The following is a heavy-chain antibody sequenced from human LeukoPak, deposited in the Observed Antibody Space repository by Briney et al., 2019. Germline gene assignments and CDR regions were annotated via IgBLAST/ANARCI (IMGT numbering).Heavy chain of an antibody. V-gene: IGHV1-69*13. J-gene: IGHJ4*02. CDR3: ARDPSMVRGENTPYFDY. CDR1: GYTFTSYA. Sequence: GASVKVSCKASGYTFTSYAMNWVRQAPGQGLEWMGWINPNSGGTNYAQKFQGRVTITADESTSTAYMDLSSLRSEDTAVYYCARDPSMVRGENTPYFDYWGQGTLVTVSS. CDR2: INPNSGGT. D-gene: IGHD3-10*01.